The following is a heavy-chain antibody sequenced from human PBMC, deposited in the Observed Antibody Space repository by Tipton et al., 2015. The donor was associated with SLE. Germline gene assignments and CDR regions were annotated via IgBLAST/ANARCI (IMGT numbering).Heavy chain of an antibody. CDR1: GGSMSTYY. Sequence: TLSLTCTVSGGSMSTYYWNWIRQFPGKGLEWIGYFYYSGSTNYNPSLKSRVTISLDKSKNQFSLKLSSVTAADTAVYYCARHDYDDNGYYMRYFDYWGQGTLVTVSS. CDR3: ARHDYDDNGYYMRYFDY. CDR2: FYYSGST. D-gene: IGHD3-22*01. V-gene: IGHV4-59*01. J-gene: IGHJ4*03.